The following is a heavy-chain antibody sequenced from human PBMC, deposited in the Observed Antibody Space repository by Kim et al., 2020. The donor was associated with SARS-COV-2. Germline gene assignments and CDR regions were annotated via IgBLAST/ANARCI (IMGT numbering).Heavy chain of an antibody. V-gene: IGHV3-30*18. Sequence: GGSLRLSCAASGFTFSSYGMHWVRQAPGKGLEWVAVISYDGSNKYYADSVKGRFTISRDNSKNTLYLQMNSLRAEDTAVYYCAKLAGMDSRPNDYWGQGTLVTVSS. CDR2: ISYDGSNK. D-gene: IGHD6-13*01. J-gene: IGHJ4*02. CDR3: AKLAGMDSRPNDY. CDR1: GFTFSSYG.